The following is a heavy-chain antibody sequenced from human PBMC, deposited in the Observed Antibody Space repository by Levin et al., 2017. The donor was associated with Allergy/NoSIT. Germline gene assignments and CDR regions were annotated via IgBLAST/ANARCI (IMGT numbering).Heavy chain of an antibody. V-gene: IGHV3-21*01. CDR3: ARDRCGGDCYSYYYYYMDV. D-gene: IGHD2-21*02. J-gene: IGHJ6*03. Sequence: GESLKISCAASGFTFSSYSMNWVRQAPGKGLEWVSSISSSSSYIYYADSVKGRFTISRDNAKNSLYLQMNSLRAEDTAVYYCARDRCGGDCYSYYYYYMDVWGKGTTVTVSS. CDR1: GFTFSSYS. CDR2: ISSSSSYI.